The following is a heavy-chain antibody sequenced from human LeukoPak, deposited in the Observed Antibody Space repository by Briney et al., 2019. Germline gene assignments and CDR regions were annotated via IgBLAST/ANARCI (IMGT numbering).Heavy chain of an antibody. J-gene: IGHJ6*03. CDR3: ARGYCSGGSCSRYYYYYMDV. CDR2: INPNSGGT. D-gene: IGHD2-15*01. Sequence: ASVKVSCKASGYTFTGYYMHWVRQAPGQGLEWMGRINPNSGGTNYAQKFQGRVTMTRDTSISTAYMELSRLRSDDTAVYYCARGYCSGGSCSRYYYYYMDVWGKGTTVTVSS. CDR1: GYTFTGYY. V-gene: IGHV1-2*06.